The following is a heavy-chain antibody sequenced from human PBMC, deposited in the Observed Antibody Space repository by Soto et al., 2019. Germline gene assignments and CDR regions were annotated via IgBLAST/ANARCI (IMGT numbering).Heavy chain of an antibody. V-gene: IGHV3-23*01. J-gene: IGHJ6*02. D-gene: IGHD3-9*01. CDR2: ISGSGGST. CDR3: AKDNKPYYDILTGYYYYYYGMDV. CDR1: GFTFSSYA. Sequence: GGSLRLSCAASGFTFSSYAMSWVRQAPGKGLEWVSAISGSGGSTYYADSVKGRFTISRDNSKNTLYLQMNSLRAEDTDVYYCAKDNKPYYDILTGYYYYYYGMDVWGQGTTVTVSS.